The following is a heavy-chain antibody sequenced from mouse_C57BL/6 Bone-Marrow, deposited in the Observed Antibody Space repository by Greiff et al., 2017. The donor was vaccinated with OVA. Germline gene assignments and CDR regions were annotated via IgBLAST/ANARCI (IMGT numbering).Heavy chain of an antibody. CDR2: IWSGGST. CDR3: ARKGNWYFDV. V-gene: IGHV2-2*01. CDR1: GFLLTSYG. Sequence: VQLVESGPGLVQPSQSLSITCTVSGFLLTSYGVHWVRQSPGKGLEWLGVIWSGGSTDYNAAFISRLSISKDNSKSQVFFKMNSLQADDTAIYYCARKGNWYFDVWGTGTTVTVSS. J-gene: IGHJ1*03.